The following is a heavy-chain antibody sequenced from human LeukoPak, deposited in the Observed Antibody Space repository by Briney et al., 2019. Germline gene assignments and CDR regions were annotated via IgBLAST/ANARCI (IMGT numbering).Heavy chain of an antibody. Sequence: PGGSLRLSCAASGFTFSSYWMSWVRQAPGKGLEWVANIKQDGSEKYYVDSVKGRFTISRDNAKNSLYLQMNSLRAEDTAVYYCARVPTIRGYYYMDVWGKGTTVTVSS. D-gene: IGHD4/OR15-4a*01. V-gene: IGHV3-7*01. CDR1: GFTFSSYW. J-gene: IGHJ6*03. CDR3: ARVPTIRGYYYMDV. CDR2: IKQDGSEK.